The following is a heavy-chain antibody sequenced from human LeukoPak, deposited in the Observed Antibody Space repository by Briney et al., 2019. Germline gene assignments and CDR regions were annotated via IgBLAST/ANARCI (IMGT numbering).Heavy chain of an antibody. Sequence: PGGSLRLSCAASGFTFSDYYMSWVRQAPGKGLEWVANIKQDGSEKYYVDSVKGRFTISRDNAKNSLYLQMNSLRAEDTAVYYCARDNPRSYYYYMDVWGKGTTVTVSS. V-gene: IGHV3-7*01. CDR3: ARDNPRSYYYYMDV. CDR2: IKQDGSEK. CDR1: GFTFSDYY. D-gene: IGHD1-14*01. J-gene: IGHJ6*03.